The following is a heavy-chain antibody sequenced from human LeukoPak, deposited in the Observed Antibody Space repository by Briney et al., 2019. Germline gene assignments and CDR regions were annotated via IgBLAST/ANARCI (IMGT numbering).Heavy chain of an antibody. D-gene: IGHD2-21*01. CDR2: IYPGDSDT. V-gene: IGHV5-51*01. J-gene: IGHJ5*02. CDR1: GYSFTNYW. Sequence: KNGESLKISCKGSGYSFTNYWIGWVRQMPGKGLDWMGIIYPGDSDTRYSPTFQGQVTIPADKSISTAYLQWSSLKASDTAMYYCARSDGGALNWFDPWGQGTLVTVSS. CDR3: ARSDGGALNWFDP.